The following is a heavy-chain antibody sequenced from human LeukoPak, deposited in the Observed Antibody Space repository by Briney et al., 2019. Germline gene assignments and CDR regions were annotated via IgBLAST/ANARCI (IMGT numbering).Heavy chain of an antibody. CDR1: GFTFNNFG. V-gene: IGHV3-30*02. D-gene: IGHD2-8*01. Sequence: GGSLRLSCAASGFTFNNFGMHWVRQAPGKGLEGVAFIRYVGKNKYYVHSVKGRFTISRDNSKNTLYLQMNSLRIEDTAVYYCAKNPKMDYYYYYMDFWGKGTTVTVSS. J-gene: IGHJ6*03. CDR2: IRYVGKNK. CDR3: AKNPKMDYYYYYMDF.